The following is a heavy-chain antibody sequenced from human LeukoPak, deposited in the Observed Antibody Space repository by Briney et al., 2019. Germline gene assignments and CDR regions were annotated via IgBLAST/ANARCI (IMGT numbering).Heavy chain of an antibody. CDR3: TRDFGRSSYYFDF. J-gene: IGHJ4*02. CDR2: IKQDGSEK. CDR1: GFTFSSYW. V-gene: IGHV3-7*01. Sequence: GGSLRLSCAASGFTFSSYWMNWVRQAPGKGLEWVANIKQDGSEKYYVDSVKGRFTISRDNAKNSLYLQMNSLRAEDTAVYYCTRDFGRSSYYFDFWGQGTLVTVSS. D-gene: IGHD3-3*01.